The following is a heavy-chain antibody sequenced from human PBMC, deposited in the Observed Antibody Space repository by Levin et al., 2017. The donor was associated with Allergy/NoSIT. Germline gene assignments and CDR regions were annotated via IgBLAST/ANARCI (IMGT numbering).Heavy chain of an antibody. J-gene: IGHJ4*02. V-gene: IGHV3-7*04. Sequence: QTGGSLRLSCAASGFTFSSYWMSWVRQAPGKGLEWVANIKQDGSEKYYVDSVKGRFTISRDNAKNSLYLQMNSLRAEDTAVYYCARDQPVVAVAGYYFDYWGQGTLVTVSS. D-gene: IGHD6-19*01. CDR3: ARDQPVVAVAGYYFDY. CDR1: GFTFSSYW. CDR2: IKQDGSEK.